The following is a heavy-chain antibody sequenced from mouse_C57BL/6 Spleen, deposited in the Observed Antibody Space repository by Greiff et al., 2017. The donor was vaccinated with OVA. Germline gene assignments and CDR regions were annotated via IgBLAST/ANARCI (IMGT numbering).Heavy chain of an antibody. D-gene: IGHD3-1*01. Sequence: QVQLQQSGAELVKPGASVKISCKASGYAFSSYWMNWVKQRPGKGLEWIGQIYPGDGDTNYNGKFKGKATLTANKSSSTAYMQRSSLTSEDSAVYFCARWGLGAMDYWGQGTSVTVSS. CDR2: IYPGDGDT. CDR1: GYAFSSYW. V-gene: IGHV1-80*01. CDR3: ARWGLGAMDY. J-gene: IGHJ4*01.